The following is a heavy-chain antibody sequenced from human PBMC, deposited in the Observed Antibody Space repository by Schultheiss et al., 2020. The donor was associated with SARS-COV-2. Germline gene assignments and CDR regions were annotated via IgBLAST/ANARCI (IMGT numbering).Heavy chain of an antibody. V-gene: IGHV3-48*03. Sequence: GGSLRLSCAASGFTFSSYEMNWVRQAPGKGLEWVSYISSSGSTIYYADSVKGRFTISRDNAKNSLYLQMNSLKTEDTAVYYCTTQYYYDSSGWAGWGQGTLVTVSS. J-gene: IGHJ4*02. CDR1: GFTFSSYE. D-gene: IGHD3-22*01. CDR3: TTQYYYDSSGWAG. CDR2: ISSSGSTI.